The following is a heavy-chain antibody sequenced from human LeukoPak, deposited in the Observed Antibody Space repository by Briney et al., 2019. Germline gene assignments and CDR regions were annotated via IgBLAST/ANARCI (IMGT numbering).Heavy chain of an antibody. J-gene: IGHJ6*02. CDR3: ARGPSRELLWFGEPYYGMDV. CDR1: GFTFSDYY. D-gene: IGHD3-10*01. CDR2: ISSSGSTI. V-gene: IGHV3-11*01. Sequence: PGGSLRLSCVASGFTFSDYYMSWIRQAPGKGLEWVSYISSSGSTIYYADSVKGRFTISRDNAKNSLYLQMNSLRAEDTAVYYCARGPSRELLWFGEPYYGMDVWGQGTTVTVSS.